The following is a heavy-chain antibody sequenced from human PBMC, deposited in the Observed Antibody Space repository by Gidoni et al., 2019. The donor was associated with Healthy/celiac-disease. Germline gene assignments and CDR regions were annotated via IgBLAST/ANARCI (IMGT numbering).Heavy chain of an antibody. CDR1: GGSFSGYY. J-gene: IGHJ3*02. D-gene: IGHD2-2*01. V-gene: IGHV4-34*01. CDR2: INHSGST. Sequence: QVQLQQWGAGLLKPSETLSLTCAVYGGSFSGYYWSWIRQPPGKGLEWIGEINHSGSTNYNPSLKSRVTISVDTSKNQFSLKLSSVTAADTAVYYCARCRFAGYCSSTSCHRRVAFDIWGQGTMVTVSS. CDR3: ARCRFAGYCSSTSCHRRVAFDI.